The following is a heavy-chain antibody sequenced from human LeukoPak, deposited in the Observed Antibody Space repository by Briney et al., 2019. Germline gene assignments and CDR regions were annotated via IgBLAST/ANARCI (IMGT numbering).Heavy chain of an antibody. J-gene: IGHJ4*02. CDR2: IYTSGST. CDR1: GNSISRGDNY. D-gene: IGHD3-22*01. Sequence: PSETLSLTCTVSGNSISRGDNYGSWIRQPAGKGLEWIGRIYTSGSTNYNPSLKSRVTISGDTSKNQFSLRLSSVTAADTAVYYCARASYSYDINGWVPFDYWGQGTLVTVSS. CDR3: ARASYSYDINGWVPFDY. V-gene: IGHV4-61*02.